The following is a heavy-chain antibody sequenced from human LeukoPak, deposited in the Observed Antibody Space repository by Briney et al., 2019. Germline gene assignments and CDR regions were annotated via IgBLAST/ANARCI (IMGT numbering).Heavy chain of an antibody. CDR1: GFTFITYA. J-gene: IGHJ4*02. Sequence: GGSLRLSCAASGFTFITYAMSWVRQAPGKGLEWASGISGGGGSTYYADSVKGRFTISRDNSKNTLYLEMNSLRTEDTAVYYCAKVTTMLRGCLDYWGQGTLVTVSS. CDR2: ISGGGGST. V-gene: IGHV3-23*01. D-gene: IGHD3-10*01. CDR3: AKVTTMLRGCLDY.